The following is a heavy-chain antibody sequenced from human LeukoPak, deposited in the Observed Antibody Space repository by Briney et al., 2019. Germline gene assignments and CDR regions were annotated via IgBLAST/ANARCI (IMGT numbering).Heavy chain of an antibody. CDR1: GDSVSSNSAA. CDR3: ARGDSGYIDP. V-gene: IGHV6-1*01. Sequence: SQTLSLTCAISGDSVSSNSAAWNWIRQSPSRGLEWLGRTYYRSKWYDAYAESVKSRITIKPDTSRNQFSLQLDSVTPEDTAVYYSARGDSGYIDPWGQGTLVTVSS. D-gene: IGHD5-12*01. CDR2: TYYRSKWYD. J-gene: IGHJ5*02.